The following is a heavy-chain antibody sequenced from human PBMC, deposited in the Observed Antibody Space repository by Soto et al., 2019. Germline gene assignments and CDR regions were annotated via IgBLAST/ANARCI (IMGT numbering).Heavy chain of an antibody. D-gene: IGHD2-21*02. V-gene: IGHV3-30*04. J-gene: IGHJ4*02. CDR2: IYYDGSQK. CDR3: TRGGGNQLGDCYDN. CDR1: GFTFSSYT. Sequence: QVQLVESGGCVVQPGRSLRLSCAASGFTFSSYTMHWVRQAPGKGLEWVALIYYDGSQKYYADSVKGRFTISRDNSKKMMNLDMNSLRTEDTAVYYCTRGGGNQLGDCYDNWGQGTLVTVSS.